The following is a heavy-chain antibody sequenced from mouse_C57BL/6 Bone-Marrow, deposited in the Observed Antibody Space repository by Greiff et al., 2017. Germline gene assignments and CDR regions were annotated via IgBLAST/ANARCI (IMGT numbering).Heavy chain of an antibody. J-gene: IGHJ2*01. CDR3: ARSRNYVLFDY. V-gene: IGHV1-12*01. D-gene: IGHD1-1*01. Sequence: QVQLQQSGAELVRPGASVKMSCKASGYTFTSYNMHWVQQTPRQGLEWIGAIYPGNGDTSYTQKFKGKATLTVDKSSSTAYMQLSSLTSEDSAVYFCARSRNYVLFDYWGQGTTLTVSS. CDR2: IYPGNGDT. CDR1: GYTFTSYN.